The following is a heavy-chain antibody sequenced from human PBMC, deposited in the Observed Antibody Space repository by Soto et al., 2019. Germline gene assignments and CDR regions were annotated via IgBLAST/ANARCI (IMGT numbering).Heavy chain of an antibody. CDR3: AIYDSRKGYFDY. J-gene: IGHJ4*02. CDR2: ISPYNDNT. D-gene: IGHD3-22*01. V-gene: IGHV1-18*01. Sequence: ASVKVSCKASGYTFTSYGISWVRQAPGQGLEYMGWISPYNDNTHYAQNLQGRVTVTADTSTSTAYMELRSLRSDDTAVYYCAIYDSRKGYFDYWGQGTRVTVSS. CDR1: GYTFTSYG.